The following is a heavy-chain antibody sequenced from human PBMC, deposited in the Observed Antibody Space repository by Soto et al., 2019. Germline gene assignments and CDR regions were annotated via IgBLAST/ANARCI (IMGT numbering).Heavy chain of an antibody. J-gene: IGHJ4*02. CDR1: GFTFNNYS. V-gene: IGHV3-23*01. Sequence: EVRLLESGGGLVQPGGSLTLSCATSGFTFNNYSMSWVRQAPGKGLEWVSSMNRGGGPYYADSVKGRFTISRDNSKNMLYLRMNSLRADDTAVYFCARADGPLPVTLLGFWGQGTLVTVSS. D-gene: IGHD5-18*01. CDR3: ARADGPLPVTLLGF. CDR2: MNRGGGP.